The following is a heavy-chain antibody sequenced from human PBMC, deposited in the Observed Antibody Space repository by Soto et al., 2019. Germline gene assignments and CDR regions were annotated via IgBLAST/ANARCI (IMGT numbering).Heavy chain of an antibody. CDR1: GYTFSSYG. CDR3: ARDMQLGIWLDP. CDR2: ISTYNGDT. V-gene: IGHV1-18*01. D-gene: IGHD6-6*01. J-gene: IGHJ5*02. Sequence: QAQLVQSGAEVKKPGASVKVSCKASGYTFSSYGINWVRQAPGQGLEWMGWISTYNGDTDYAQKLQGRVTMTTDTSTGTAYMELRRLRADETAVYYCARDMQLGIWLDPWGQGTLVTVSS.